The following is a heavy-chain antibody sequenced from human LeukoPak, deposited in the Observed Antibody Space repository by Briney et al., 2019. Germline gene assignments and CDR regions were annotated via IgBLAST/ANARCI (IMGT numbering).Heavy chain of an antibody. D-gene: IGHD3-10*01. CDR1: GFTFSSYS. V-gene: IGHV3-48*04. J-gene: IGHJ4*02. CDR3: ARESPYGGVVDY. Sequence: PGGSLRLSCTASGFTFSSYSMNWVRQAPGKGLEWVSYISSGSTTIYYADSVKGRFTISRDNAKNSLYLQMNSLRAEDTAVYYCARESPYGGVVDYWGQGTLVTVSS. CDR2: ISSGSTTI.